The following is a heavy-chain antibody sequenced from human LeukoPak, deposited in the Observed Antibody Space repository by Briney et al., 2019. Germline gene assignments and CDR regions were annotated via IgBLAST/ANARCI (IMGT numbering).Heavy chain of an antibody. V-gene: IGHV3-64D*09. Sequence: GGSLRLSCSASGFTFSSYAMHWVRQAPGEGLEYVSGISGNGGSTYYADSMKGRFTTSRDNSKNTLFLQMSSLRVEVTAVYYCVKDSAALGYCSGGRCPHFDYWGQGTVVTVSS. CDR1: GFTFSSYA. CDR3: VKDSAALGYCSGGRCPHFDY. CDR2: ISGNGGST. J-gene: IGHJ4*02. D-gene: IGHD2-15*01.